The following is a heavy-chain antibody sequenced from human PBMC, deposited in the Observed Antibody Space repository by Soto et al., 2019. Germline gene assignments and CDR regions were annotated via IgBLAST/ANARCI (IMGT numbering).Heavy chain of an antibody. D-gene: IGHD3-10*01. CDR3: TRDVMVRGVITFYYYGMDV. V-gene: IGHV3-49*04. Sequence: GGSLRLSCTASGFTFGDYAMSWVRQAPGKGLEWVGFIRSKAYGGTTEYAASVKGRFTISRDDSKSIAYLQMNSLKTEDTAVHYCTRDVMVRGVITFYYYGMDVWGQGTTVTVSS. J-gene: IGHJ6*02. CDR2: IRSKAYGGTT. CDR1: GFTFGDYA.